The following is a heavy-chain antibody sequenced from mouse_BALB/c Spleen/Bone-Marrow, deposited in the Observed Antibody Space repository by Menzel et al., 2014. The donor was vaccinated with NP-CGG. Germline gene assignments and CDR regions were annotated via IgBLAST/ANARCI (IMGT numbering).Heavy chain of an antibody. J-gene: IGHJ4*01. CDR3: ARDGYYVVMDY. D-gene: IGHD2-3*01. CDR2: IWAGGST. Sequence: VQVVESGPGLVAPSQSLSITCTVSGFSLTNYGVHWVRQPPGKGLEWLGVIWAGGSTNYNSALMSRLSITKDNSKNQVFLKMNSLQTADTAKYYCARDGYYVVMDYWGQGTSVTVSS. V-gene: IGHV2-9*02. CDR1: GFSLTNYG.